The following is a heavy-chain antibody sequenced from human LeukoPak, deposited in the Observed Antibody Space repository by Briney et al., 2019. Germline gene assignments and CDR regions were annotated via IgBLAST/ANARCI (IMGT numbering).Heavy chain of an antibody. D-gene: IGHD1-1*01. CDR1: GGSISSYY. CDR3: AREGTSGTHLNWFDP. CDR2: IYGSGST. V-gene: IGHV4-59*01. J-gene: IGHJ5*02. Sequence: SETLSLTCTVSGGSISSYYWSWIRQPPGKGLEWIGHIYGSGSTNYDPSLKSRVTLSVDTSKNQFSLKLSSVTAADTAVYYCAREGTSGTHLNWFDPWGQGTLVTVSS.